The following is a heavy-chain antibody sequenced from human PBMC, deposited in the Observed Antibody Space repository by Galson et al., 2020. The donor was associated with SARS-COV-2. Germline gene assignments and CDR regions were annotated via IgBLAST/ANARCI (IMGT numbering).Heavy chain of an antibody. CDR1: GFTFSDHH. J-gene: IGHJ3*02. V-gene: IGHV3-72*01. Sequence: VQLGESLKISCAASGFTFSDHHMDWVRQAPGKGLEWVARSRNKGNSYSTAYAASVKGRFTISRDDSRNSLYLQMNSLKTEDTALYYCVSSIVVINAFDIWGQGTLVTVSS. D-gene: IGHD3-22*01. CDR2: SRNKGNSYST. CDR3: VSSIVVINAFDI.